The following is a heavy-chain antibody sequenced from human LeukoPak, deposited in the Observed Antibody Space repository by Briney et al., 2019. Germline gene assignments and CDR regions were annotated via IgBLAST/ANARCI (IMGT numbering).Heavy chain of an antibody. Sequence: SETLSLTCTVSGVSISSGGYYWSWIRQPPGKGLEWIGYIYHSGSTYYNPSLKSRVTISVDRSKNQFSLKLSSVTAADTAVYYCARVYPGYDSSGYATALDYWGQGTLVTVSS. V-gene: IGHV4-30-2*01. J-gene: IGHJ4*02. CDR2: IYHSGST. D-gene: IGHD3-22*01. CDR1: GVSISSGGYY. CDR3: ARVYPGYDSSGYATALDY.